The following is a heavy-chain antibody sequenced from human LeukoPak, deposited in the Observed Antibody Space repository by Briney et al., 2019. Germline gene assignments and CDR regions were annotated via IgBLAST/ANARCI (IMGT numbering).Heavy chain of an antibody. CDR3: ARADGGSGTFDY. CDR2: IYYSGST. D-gene: IGHD3-10*01. CDR1: GGSISSYY. V-gene: IGHV4-59*01. J-gene: IGHJ4*02. Sequence: SETLSLTCTVSGGSISSYYWSWIRQPPGKGLEWIGYIYYSGSTNYNPSLKSRVTISVDTSKNQFSLKLSSVTAADTAVYYCARADGGSGTFDYWGQGTLVTVPS.